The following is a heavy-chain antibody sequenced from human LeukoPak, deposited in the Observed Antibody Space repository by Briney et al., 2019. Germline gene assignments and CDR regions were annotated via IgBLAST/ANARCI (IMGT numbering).Heavy chain of an antibody. CDR2: IKQDGSEK. J-gene: IGHJ4*02. Sequence: GGSLRLSCAVSGFTFSSYWMSWVRQAPGKGLEWVANIKQDGSEKYYVDSVKGRFTISRDNTKNSLYLQMNSLRAEDTAVYYCASIVEEFGELLYDYWGQGTLVTVSS. CDR1: GFTFSSYW. D-gene: IGHD3-10*01. V-gene: IGHV3-7*01. CDR3: ASIVEEFGELLYDY.